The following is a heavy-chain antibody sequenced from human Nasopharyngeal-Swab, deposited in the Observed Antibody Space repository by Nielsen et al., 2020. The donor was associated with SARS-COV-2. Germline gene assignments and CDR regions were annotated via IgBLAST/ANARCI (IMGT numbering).Heavy chain of an antibody. CDR1: GYSFTTFW. Sequence: GESLKISCTGSGYSFTTFWITWVRQMPGKGLEWMGLIYPDDSDTRYSPSFQGQVTFSVDKSTSTAYLQWSSLKASDTAMYYCARLRGSAFYYYYLDVWGKGTRVTVSS. J-gene: IGHJ6*03. D-gene: IGHD2-15*01. CDR2: IYPDDSDT. V-gene: IGHV5-51*01. CDR3: ARLRGSAFYYYYLDV.